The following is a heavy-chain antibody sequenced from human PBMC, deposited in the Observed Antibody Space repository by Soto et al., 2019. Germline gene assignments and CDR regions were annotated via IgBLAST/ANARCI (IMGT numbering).Heavy chain of an antibody. D-gene: IGHD1-26*01. V-gene: IGHV3-33*01. CDR3: ARDAGSAPYYYYGMDV. J-gene: IGHJ6*02. CDR2: IWYDGSNK. Sequence: VQLVESGGGVVQPGRSLRLSCAASGFTFSSYGMHWVRQAPGKGLEWVAVIWYDGSNKYYADSVKGRFTISRDNSKNTLYLQMNSLRAEDTAVYYCARDAGSAPYYYYGMDVWGQGTTVTVSS. CDR1: GFTFSSYG.